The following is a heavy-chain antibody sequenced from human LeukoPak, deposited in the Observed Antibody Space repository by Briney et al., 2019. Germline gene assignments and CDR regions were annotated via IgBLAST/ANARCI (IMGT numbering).Heavy chain of an antibody. V-gene: IGHV4-31*03. CDR2: IDFSGSA. Sequence: SETLSLTCTVSGGSISSGDYYWRWIRQHPGKGLEWIGYIDFSGSAYYNPSLKSRVTISVDTSKNQFSLKLRSVTSADTAVYYCARASRDGYNFGYFVPWGQGTLVTVSS. CDR3: ARASRDGYNFGYFVP. J-gene: IGHJ5*02. D-gene: IGHD5-24*01. CDR1: GGSISSGDYY.